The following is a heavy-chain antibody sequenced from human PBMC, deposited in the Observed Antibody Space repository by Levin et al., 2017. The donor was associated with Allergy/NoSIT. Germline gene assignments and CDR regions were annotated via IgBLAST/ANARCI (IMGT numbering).Heavy chain of an antibody. CDR3: ARQKGFSGYDPTEPFDY. J-gene: IGHJ4*02. Sequence: SQTLSLTCTFSGDSISSYYWSWIRQPPGKGLEWIGYIFHSGSTNYNPSLKSRVSISIDTSKNQFSLRLSSVTAADTAVYYCARQKGFSGYDPTEPFDYWGQGTLVTVSS. V-gene: IGHV4-59*08. CDR2: IFHSGST. D-gene: IGHD5-12*01. CDR1: GDSISSYY.